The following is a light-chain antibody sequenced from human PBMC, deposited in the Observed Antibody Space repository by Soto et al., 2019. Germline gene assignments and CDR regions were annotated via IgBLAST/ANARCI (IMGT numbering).Light chain of an antibody. CDR1: QSVSSSY. CDR3: QQYGSSPTWT. Sequence: EIVLTQSPGTLSLSPGERATLSCRASQSVSSSYLAWYQQKPGQAPRLLIYGASSRATDIPDRFSGSGSGTEFTLTISRLEPEDFAVYYCQQYGSSPTWTFGQGTKVELK. V-gene: IGKV3-20*01. J-gene: IGKJ1*01. CDR2: GAS.